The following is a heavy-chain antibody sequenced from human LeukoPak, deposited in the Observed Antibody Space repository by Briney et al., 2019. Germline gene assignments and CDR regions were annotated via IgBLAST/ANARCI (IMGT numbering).Heavy chain of an antibody. CDR1: GFTFSSYW. CDR3: ASAFHCSSTSCQDY. Sequence: GGSLRLSCAASGFTFSSYWMSWVRQAPEKGLEWVANIKQDGSEKYYVDSVKGRFTIPRDNSKNTLYLQMNSLRAEDTAVYYCASAFHCSSTSCQDYWGQGTLVTVSS. CDR2: IKQDGSEK. D-gene: IGHD2-2*01. J-gene: IGHJ4*02. V-gene: IGHV3-7*01.